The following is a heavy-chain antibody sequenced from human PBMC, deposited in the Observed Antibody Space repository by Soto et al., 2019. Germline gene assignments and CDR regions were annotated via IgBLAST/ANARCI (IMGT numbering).Heavy chain of an antibody. D-gene: IGHD3-10*01. Sequence: QVQLVQSGAEVKKPGASVKVSCKASGYTFTSYAMHWVRQAPGQRLEWMGWINAGNGNTKYSQKFQGRVTITRDTSASTAHMELSSLRFEHRAAYYCARGFMGGEADWFDPWGLGTLVTVSS. J-gene: IGHJ5*02. V-gene: IGHV1-3*01. CDR2: INAGNGNT. CDR1: GYTFTSYA. CDR3: ARGFMGGEADWFDP.